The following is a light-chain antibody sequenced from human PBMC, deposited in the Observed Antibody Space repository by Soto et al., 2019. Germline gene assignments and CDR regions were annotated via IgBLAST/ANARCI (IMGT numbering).Light chain of an antibody. CDR1: SSDVGAYNY. V-gene: IGLV2-11*01. J-gene: IGLJ2*01. Sequence: QSVLTQPRSVSGSPGQSVTISCTGGSSDVGAYNYVSWHQHHPGKAPKLMIYGVSKRPSGVPDRFSGSQSGNTASLTISGLQAEYEADYYCCSYVGRLDAGGPYVVFGGGTMLTVL. CDR2: GVS. CDR3: CSYVGRLDAGGPYVV.